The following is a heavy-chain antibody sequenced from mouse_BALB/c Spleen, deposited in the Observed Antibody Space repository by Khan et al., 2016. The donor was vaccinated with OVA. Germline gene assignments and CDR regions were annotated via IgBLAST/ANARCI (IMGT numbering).Heavy chain of an antibody. CDR3: ARHQFPRSMDS. CDR2: IWRDGRT. Sequence: QMQLEESGPDLVAPSQSLSITCTVSGFSLTSYAIHWVRQPPGKGLEWLVVIWRDGRTTYNSALKSRLSISKDNSKRQVFLNINSLQTEDTALYYCARHQFPRSMDSWGQGTSVTVSS. V-gene: IGHV2-6-2*01. CDR1: GFSLTSYA. J-gene: IGHJ4*01.